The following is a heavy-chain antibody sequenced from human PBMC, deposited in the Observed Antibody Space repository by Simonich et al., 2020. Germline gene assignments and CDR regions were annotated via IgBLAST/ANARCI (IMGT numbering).Heavy chain of an antibody. Sequence: QVQLQESGPGLAKPSETLSLTCAVPGYSISSGYYWGWIRQPPGKGLEWIGSIYHRRRTYSTPSLKRRVTISVDTSKNQFSLKLSSVTAADTAVYYCARVGYSNYYYYGMDVWGQGTTVTVSS. CDR3: ARVGYSNYYYYGMDV. CDR2: IYHRRRT. J-gene: IGHJ6*02. CDR1: GYSISSGYY. V-gene: IGHV4-38-2*01. D-gene: IGHD6-13*01.